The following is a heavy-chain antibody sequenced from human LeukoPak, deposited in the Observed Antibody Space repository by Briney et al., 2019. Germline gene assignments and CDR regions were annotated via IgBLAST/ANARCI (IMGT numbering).Heavy chain of an antibody. D-gene: IGHD6-6*01. CDR3: ARDISSSYV. Sequence: GGSLRLSCAASGFTFSTYAMSWVRQAPGKGLEWVSTISGGGSTYYADSVKGRFTTSRDNSKNTLYLQMNSLRAEDTAVYYCARDISSSYVWGQGTTVTVSS. CDR2: ISGGGST. V-gene: IGHV3-23*01. CDR1: GFTFSTYA. J-gene: IGHJ6*02.